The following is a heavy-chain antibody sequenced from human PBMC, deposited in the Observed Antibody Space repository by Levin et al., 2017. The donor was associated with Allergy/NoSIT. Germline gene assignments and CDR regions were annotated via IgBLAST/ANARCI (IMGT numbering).Heavy chain of an antibody. CDR2: IYPGDSDT. J-gene: IGHJ6*02. CDR1: GYSFTSYW. Sequence: GESLKISCKGSGYSFTSYWIGWVRQMPGKGLEWMGIIYPGDSDTRYSPSFQGQVTISADKSISTAYLQWSSLKASDTAMYYCARRSGSPYYYSNMDVWGQGTTVTVSS. D-gene: IGHD1-26*01. V-gene: IGHV5-51*01. CDR3: ARRSGSPYYYSNMDV.